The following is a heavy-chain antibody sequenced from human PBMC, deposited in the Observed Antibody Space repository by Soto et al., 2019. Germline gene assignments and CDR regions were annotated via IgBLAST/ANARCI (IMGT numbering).Heavy chain of an antibody. CDR2: IIPIFGTA. CDR1: GGTFSSYA. CDR3: AKTRRAAAGSNSLGY. V-gene: IGHV1-69*01. Sequence: QVSLMQSGAEVKKPGASVKVSCKASGGTFSSYAISWVRQAPGPGLAWMGGIIPIFGTANHAQRFQGRVTITADESTSTAYMELSSLRSEDTAVYYCAKTRRAAAGSNSLGYWGQGTLVTVSS. D-gene: IGHD6-13*01. J-gene: IGHJ4*02.